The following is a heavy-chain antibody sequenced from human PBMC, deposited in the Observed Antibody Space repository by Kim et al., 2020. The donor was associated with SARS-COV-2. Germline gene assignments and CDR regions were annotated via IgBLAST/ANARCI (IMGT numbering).Heavy chain of an antibody. CDR3: VRERYGSGSYH. Sequence: GGSLRLSCTASGFIISDNYISWVRQAPGKGLEWVSVIYSGGTGGTRSYRDSVKGRFAISRDNSKNTVYLQMNSLRVEDTAGYYCVRERYGSGSYHWGQGT. V-gene: IGHV3-53*01. J-gene: IGHJ4*02. D-gene: IGHD3-10*01. CDR1: GFIISDNY. CDR2: IYSGGTGGTR.